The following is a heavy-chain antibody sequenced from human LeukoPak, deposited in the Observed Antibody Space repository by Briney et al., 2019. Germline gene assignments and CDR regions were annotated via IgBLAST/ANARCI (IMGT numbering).Heavy chain of an antibody. CDR3: AREPVDGYNYRLVAFDI. V-gene: IGHV1-18*01. D-gene: IGHD5-24*01. Sequence: ASVKVSCKASGYTFTSYGISWVRQAPGQGLEWMGWISAYNGNTNYAQKLQGRVTMTTDTSTSTAYMELSSLRSEDTAVYYCAREPVDGYNYRLVAFDIWGQGTMVTVSS. J-gene: IGHJ3*02. CDR1: GYTFTSYG. CDR2: ISAYNGNT.